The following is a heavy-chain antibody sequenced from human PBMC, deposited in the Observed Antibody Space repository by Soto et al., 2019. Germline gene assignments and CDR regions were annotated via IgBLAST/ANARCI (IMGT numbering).Heavy chain of an antibody. Sequence: GGPLRLACAAVGVTLSSYRMHLVRRAPGKGLEWVSYISSSSSTIYYADSVKGRFTISRDNAKNSLYLQMNSLRDEDTAVYYCARENGEPYYDSSGYPYPPDYWGQGTLVTVSS. CDR2: ISSSSSTI. CDR1: GVTLSSYR. D-gene: IGHD3-22*01. V-gene: IGHV3-48*02. J-gene: IGHJ4*02. CDR3: ARENGEPYYDSSGYPYPPDY.